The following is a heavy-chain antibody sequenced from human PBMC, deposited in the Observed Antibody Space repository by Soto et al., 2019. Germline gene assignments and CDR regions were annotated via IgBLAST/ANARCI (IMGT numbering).Heavy chain of an antibody. CDR2: INPSGGST. V-gene: IGHV1-46*01. J-gene: IGHJ4*02. Sequence: ASVKVSCKASGYTFTSYYMHWVRQAPGQGLEWMGIINPSGGSTSYAQKFQGRVTMTRDTSTSTVYMELSSLRSEDTAVYYCARGTPGSLVGALVDCFDYWGQGTLVTVSS. CDR3: ARGTPGSLVGALVDCFDY. D-gene: IGHD1-26*01. CDR1: GYTFTSYY.